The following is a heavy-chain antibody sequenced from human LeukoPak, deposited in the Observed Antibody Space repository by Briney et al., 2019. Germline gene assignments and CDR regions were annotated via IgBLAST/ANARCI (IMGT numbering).Heavy chain of an antibody. CDR1: GGSISSYY. CDR3: ARRTGYYDGFDY. J-gene: IGHJ4*02. D-gene: IGHD3/OR15-3a*01. CDR2: IYYSGST. Sequence: SETLSLTCTVSGGSISSYYWSWIRQPPGRGLEWIGYIYYSGSTNYNPSLKSRVTISVDTSKNQFSLKLSSVTAADTAVYYCARRTGYYDGFDYWGQGTLVTVSS. V-gene: IGHV4-59*01.